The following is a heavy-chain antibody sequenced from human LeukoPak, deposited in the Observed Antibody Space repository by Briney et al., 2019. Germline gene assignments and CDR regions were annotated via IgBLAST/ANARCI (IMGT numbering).Heavy chain of an antibody. CDR1: GFTFSNYW. Sequence: PGGSLRLSCAASGFTFSNYWIHWVRQAPGKGLVWGSRIDSDGSDTMYADSVKGRFTISRDNAKNTLYLQMNSLRAEDTAVYYCAKEGYSGYELNYWGQGTLVTVSS. J-gene: IGHJ4*02. CDR2: IDSDGSDT. D-gene: IGHD5-12*01. V-gene: IGHV3-74*03. CDR3: AKEGYSGYELNY.